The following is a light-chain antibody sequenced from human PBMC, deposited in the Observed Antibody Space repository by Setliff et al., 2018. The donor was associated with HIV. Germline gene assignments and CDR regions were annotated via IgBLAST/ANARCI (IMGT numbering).Light chain of an antibody. CDR1: SSDVGGYNY. CDR3: SSYTGSSTVI. V-gene: IGLV2-14*01. J-gene: IGLJ2*01. CDR2: EVI. Sequence: QSVLTQPASVSGSPGQSIIISCTGTSSDVGGYNYVSWYQHHPGKAPKLMIYEVISRPSGVSIRFSGSKSGNTASLTISGLQAEDEADYYCSSYTGSSTVIFGGGTKVTVL.